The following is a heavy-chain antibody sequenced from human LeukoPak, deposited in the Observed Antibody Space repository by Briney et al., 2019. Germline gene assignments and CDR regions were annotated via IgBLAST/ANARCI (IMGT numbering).Heavy chain of an antibody. V-gene: IGHV3-7*03. J-gene: IGHJ4*02. CDR1: GLTFSSYW. Sequence: GGSLRLSCAASGLTFSSYWMSWVRQAPGKGLEWVANIKQDGSEKYYVDSVKGRFTISRDNAKNSLYLQMNSLRAEDTALYYCAKDIGYDILTGYSADWGQGPLVTVSS. CDR2: IKQDGSEK. D-gene: IGHD3-9*01. CDR3: AKDIGYDILTGYSAD.